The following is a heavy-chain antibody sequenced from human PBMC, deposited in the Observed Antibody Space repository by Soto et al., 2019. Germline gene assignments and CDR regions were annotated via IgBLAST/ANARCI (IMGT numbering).Heavy chain of an antibody. D-gene: IGHD4-17*01. CDR2: IYYSGST. CDR3: ARVNTVDNLDY. J-gene: IGHJ4*02. V-gene: IGHV4-39*01. Sequence: PSETLSLTCSVSGGSISSNSYYWGWIRQPPGKGLEWIGSIYYSGSTYYSPSLKSRVTISIDTSKNQFSLKLTSVTAADTAVYSCARVNTVDNLDYWGQGTLVTVSS. CDR1: GGSISSNSYY.